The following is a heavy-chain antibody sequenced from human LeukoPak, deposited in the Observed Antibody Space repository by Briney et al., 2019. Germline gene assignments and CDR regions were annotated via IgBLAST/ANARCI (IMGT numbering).Heavy chain of an antibody. CDR1: GGSINSYY. J-gene: IGHJ4*02. CDR3: ARGRFDSSGAGDYFDH. D-gene: IGHD3-22*01. Sequence: SETLSLTCTVSGGSINSYYWSWIRQPAGKGLECIGRIYTSGSTNYNPPLSSRVTMSVDTSKNQFSLTLTSVTAADTAVYFCARGRFDSSGAGDYFDHWGPGTLVTVSS. CDR2: IYTSGST. V-gene: IGHV4-4*07.